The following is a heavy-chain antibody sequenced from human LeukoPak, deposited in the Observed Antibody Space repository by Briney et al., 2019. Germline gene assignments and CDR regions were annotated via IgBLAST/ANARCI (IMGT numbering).Heavy chain of an antibody. Sequence: AGSLRLSCAASGFTFSSYGMHWVRQAPGKGLEWVAAISYDGRNKEYVDSVKGRFTISRDNSKNTLYLQMNSLRAEDTAVYNCAKDRGYSHGFDYWGQGTLVTVSS. D-gene: IGHD5-18*01. CDR1: GFTFSSYG. V-gene: IGHV3-30*18. CDR3: AKDRGYSHGFDY. CDR2: ISYDGRNK. J-gene: IGHJ4*02.